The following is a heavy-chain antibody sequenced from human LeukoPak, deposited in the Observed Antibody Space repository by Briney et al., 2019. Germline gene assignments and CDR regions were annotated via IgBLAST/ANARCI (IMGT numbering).Heavy chain of an antibody. CDR2: MCGSAGCT. CDR1: GFTFNIYA. D-gene: IGHD3-22*01. Sequence: GGSLRLSCAASGFTFNIYAMSWVRLAPGKGLQWVASMCGSAGCTFYSDSVKGRFTISRDNAKNSLYLQMNSLRAEDTAVYYCARDFDYDSSGYSDYFDYWGQGTLVTVSS. J-gene: IGHJ4*02. CDR3: ARDFDYDSSGYSDYFDY. V-gene: IGHV3-23*01.